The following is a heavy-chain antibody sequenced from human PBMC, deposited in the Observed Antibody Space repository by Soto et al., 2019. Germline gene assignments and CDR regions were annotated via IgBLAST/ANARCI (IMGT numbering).Heavy chain of an antibody. J-gene: IGHJ6*02. CDR2: IRAYNGTT. Sequence: QVQLLQSGAEVKKPGASVKVSGKASGYTFTSYGSSWVRQAPGQGLEGMGWIRAYNGTTNDAQKLQGRVTMTTDTSTSTAYMELRSLRSDDTAVYYCARDLPTMDVWGQGTTVTVSS. V-gene: IGHV1-18*01. CDR1: GYTFTSYG. CDR3: ARDLPTMDV.